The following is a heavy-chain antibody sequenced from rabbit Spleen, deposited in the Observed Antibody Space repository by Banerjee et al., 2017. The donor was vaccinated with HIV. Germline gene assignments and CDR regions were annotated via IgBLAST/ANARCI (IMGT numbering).Heavy chain of an antibody. J-gene: IGHJ3*01. CDR3: ARAGNSVAYYMDL. Sequence: QEQLVESGGGLVKPEGSLKLSCTASGFSFSNKAVMCWVRQAPGKGLEWITCINMVTGRSVYASWAKGRFIMSRTSSTKVTLQMTSLTAADTATYFCARAGNSVAYYMDLWGQGTLVTVS. D-gene: IGHD1-1*01. CDR1: GFSFSNKAV. V-gene: IGHV1S45*01. CDR2: INMVTGRS.